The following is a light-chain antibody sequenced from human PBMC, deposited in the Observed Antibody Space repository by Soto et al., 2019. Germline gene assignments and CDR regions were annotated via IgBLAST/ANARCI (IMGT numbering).Light chain of an antibody. CDR1: GSDIGAYKF. V-gene: IGLV2-11*01. CDR2: GVT. CDR3: CSYAGRYTYV. J-gene: IGLJ1*01. Sequence: QSALAQPPSASGSPGQSVTISCTGSGSDIGAYKFVSWYQQHPGKAPKLMIFGVTERPSGVPDRFSGSKSGNTASLTISGLQTEDEADYYCCSYAGRYTYVFGTGTKVTVL.